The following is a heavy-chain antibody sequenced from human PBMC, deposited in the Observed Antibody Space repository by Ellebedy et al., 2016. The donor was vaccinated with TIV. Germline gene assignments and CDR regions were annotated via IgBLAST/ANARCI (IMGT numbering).Heavy chain of an antibody. CDR2: ISHTGSRT. V-gene: IGHV3-23*01. D-gene: IGHD6-19*01. CDR3: AKGRGGGSDSSAPRYYFDY. J-gene: IGHJ4*02. Sequence: GESLKISCVVSGFTFNTYAMSWVRQAPGKGLEWVSTISHTGSRTYYANSVEGRFIISRDNSKRTLYLQMNSLRAEDTAVYYCAKGRGGGSDSSAPRYYFDYWGLGTLVTVSS. CDR1: GFTFNTYA.